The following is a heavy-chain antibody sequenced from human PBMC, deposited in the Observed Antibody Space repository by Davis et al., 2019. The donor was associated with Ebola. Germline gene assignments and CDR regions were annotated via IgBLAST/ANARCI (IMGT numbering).Heavy chain of an antibody. J-gene: IGHJ4*02. CDR2: IRSKANSYAT. CDR1: GFTFSGSA. CDR3: AKGGVMITLGGVPGTY. D-gene: IGHD3-16*01. Sequence: GESLKISCAASGFTFSGSAMHWVRQASGKGLEWVGRIRSKANSYATAYAASVKGRFTISRDDSKNTLYLQMNSLRAEDTAVYYCAKGGVMITLGGVPGTYWGQGTLVTVSS. V-gene: IGHV3-73*01.